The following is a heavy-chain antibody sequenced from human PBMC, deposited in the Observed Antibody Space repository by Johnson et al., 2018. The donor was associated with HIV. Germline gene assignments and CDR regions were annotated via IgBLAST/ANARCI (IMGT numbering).Heavy chain of an antibody. CDR1: GFTVNSNH. CDR2: IYAGDST. J-gene: IGHJ3*02. V-gene: IGHV3-66*01. CDR3: ARMTTTVSHHDAVDI. D-gene: IGHD4-17*01. Sequence: VESGGGLVRPGGSLRLSCALSGFTVNSNHMSWVRQAPGKGPECVSVIYAGDSTYYADSVKGRFTISRDNSKNTLYLQMNSLRAEDTAVYYCARMTTTVSHHDAVDIRGQGTMVTVSS.